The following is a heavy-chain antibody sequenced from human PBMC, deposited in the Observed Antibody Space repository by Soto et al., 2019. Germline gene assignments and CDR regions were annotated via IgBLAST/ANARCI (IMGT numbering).Heavy chain of an antibody. CDR1: GYSFTSYW. D-gene: IGHD6-13*01. CDR3: ARRIAGVYYYGMDV. V-gene: IGHV5-10-1*01. Sequence: GESLKISCKGSGYSFTSYWISWVRQMPGKGLEWMGRIDPSDSYTNYSPYFQGHVTISADKSISTAYLQWSSLKASDTAMYYCARRIAGVYYYGMDVWGQGTTVTVSS. J-gene: IGHJ6*02. CDR2: IDPSDSYT.